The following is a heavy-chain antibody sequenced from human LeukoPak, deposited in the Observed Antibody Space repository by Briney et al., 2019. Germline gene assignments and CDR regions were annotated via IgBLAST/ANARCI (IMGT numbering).Heavy chain of an antibody. CDR3: ASSYYGSGSYNYFDY. Sequence: ASVKVSCKASGYTFTSYGISWVRQAPGQGLEWMGWISAYNGNTNYAQKLQGRVTTTTDTSTSTAYMELRSLRSDDTAVYYCASSYYGSGSYNYFDYWGQGTLVTVSS. CDR2: ISAYNGNT. D-gene: IGHD3-10*01. V-gene: IGHV1-18*01. CDR1: GYTFTSYG. J-gene: IGHJ4*02.